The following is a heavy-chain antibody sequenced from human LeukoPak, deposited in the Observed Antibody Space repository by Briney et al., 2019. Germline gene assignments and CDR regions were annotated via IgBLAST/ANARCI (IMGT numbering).Heavy chain of an antibody. V-gene: IGHV4-34*01. CDR2: INHSGST. Sequence: SETLSLTCAVYGGSFSGYYWRWIGQPPGKGLEGIGEINHSGSTNYNPSLKKRVTISVDTSKNQFSLKLSSVTAADTAVYSCARVWVTMILVVITIIVGWGQGTLVTVSS. CDR3: ARVWVTMILVVITIIVG. CDR1: GGSFSGYY. J-gene: IGHJ4*02. D-gene: IGHD3-22*01.